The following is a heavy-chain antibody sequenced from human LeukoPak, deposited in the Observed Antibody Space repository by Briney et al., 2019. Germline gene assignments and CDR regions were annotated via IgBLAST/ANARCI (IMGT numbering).Heavy chain of an antibody. J-gene: IGHJ6*02. Sequence: SETLSLTCTVSGGSISSSSYYWGWIRQPPGKGLEWIGSIYYSGSTYYNPSLKSRVTISVDTSKNQFSLKLSSVTAADTAVYYCAKWGYSPARDYYYGMDVWGQGTTVTVSS. CDR1: GGSISSSSYY. CDR3: AKWGYSPARDYYYGMDV. V-gene: IGHV4-39*07. CDR2: IYYSGST. D-gene: IGHD5-18*01.